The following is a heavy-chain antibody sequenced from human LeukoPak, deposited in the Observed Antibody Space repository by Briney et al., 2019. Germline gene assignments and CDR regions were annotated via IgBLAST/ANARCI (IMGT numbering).Heavy chain of an antibody. CDR2: INPNSGGP. V-gene: IGHV1-2*02. Sequence: ASVKVSCKASGYTFTDYYLHWVRQAPGQGLEWMGWINPNSGGPNYTQKFQGRVTMTRDTSISTAYMELSRLRSDDTAVYYCARLITMINDPFDIWGQGTMVTVSS. J-gene: IGHJ3*02. CDR1: GYTFTDYY. D-gene: IGHD3-22*01. CDR3: ARLITMINDPFDI.